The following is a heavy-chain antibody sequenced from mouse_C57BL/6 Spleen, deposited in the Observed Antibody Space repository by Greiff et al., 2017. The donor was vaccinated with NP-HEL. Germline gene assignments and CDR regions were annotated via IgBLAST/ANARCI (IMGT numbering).Heavy chain of an antibody. CDR2: IYPGDGDT. Sequence: QVQLKESGAELVKPGASVKISCKASGYAFSSYWMNWVKQRPGKGLEWIGQIYPGDGDTNYNGKFKGKATLTADKSSSTAYMQLSSLTSEDSAVYFCARRLYEDFDVWGTGTTVTVSS. V-gene: IGHV1-80*01. D-gene: IGHD2-12*01. CDR3: ARRLYEDFDV. J-gene: IGHJ1*03. CDR1: GYAFSSYW.